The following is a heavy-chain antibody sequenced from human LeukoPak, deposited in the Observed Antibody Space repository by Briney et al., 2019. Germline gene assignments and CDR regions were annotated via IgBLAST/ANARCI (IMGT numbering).Heavy chain of an antibody. V-gene: IGHV1-46*01. CDR1: GYTLTSYY. CDR2: INPSGGST. D-gene: IGHD6-13*01. Sequence: ASVKVSCKASGYTLTSYYMHWVRQAPGQGLEWMGIINPSGGSTSYAQKFQGRVTMTRDTSTSTVYMELSSLRSEDTAVYYCAGSWYGGYYFDYWGQGTLVTVSS. CDR3: AGSWYGGYYFDY. J-gene: IGHJ4*02.